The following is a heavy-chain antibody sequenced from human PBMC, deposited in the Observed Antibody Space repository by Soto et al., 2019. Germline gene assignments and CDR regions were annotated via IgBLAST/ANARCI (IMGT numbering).Heavy chain of an antibody. D-gene: IGHD6-13*01. J-gene: IGHJ6*02. Sequence: PGGSLRLSCAASGFTFSNYAVSWVRQAPGKGLEWVSAISGSGGTTYYADSVKGRFTISRDNSKNTLYLQMNSLRADDTAVYHCAKDHGPSSGWSYGMDVWGQGTTVTVSS. CDR3: AKDHGPSSGWSYGMDV. V-gene: IGHV3-23*01. CDR1: GFTFSNYA. CDR2: ISGSGGTT.